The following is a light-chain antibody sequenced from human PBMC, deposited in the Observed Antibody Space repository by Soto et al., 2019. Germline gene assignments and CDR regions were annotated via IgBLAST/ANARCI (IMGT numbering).Light chain of an antibody. CDR3: QSYDSSLSGSV. V-gene: IGLV1-40*01. CDR1: SSNIGAGYD. CDR2: GNS. J-gene: IGLJ2*01. Sequence: QPVLTQPPSVSGAPGQRVTISCTGSSSNIGAGYDVHWYQQLPGTAPKLLIHGNSNRPSGVPDRISGPKSGTSASLAITGLQAEDEADYYCQSYDSSLSGSVFGGGTKLTVL.